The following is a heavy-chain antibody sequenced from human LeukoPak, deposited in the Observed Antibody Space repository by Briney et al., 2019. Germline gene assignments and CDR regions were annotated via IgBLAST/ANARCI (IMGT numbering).Heavy chain of an antibody. J-gene: IGHJ6*02. CDR3: ARGAPHLLLRFLEWPCMDV. Sequence: SETLSLTCAVYGGSFSGYYWSWIRQPPGKGLEWIGEINHSGSTNYNPSLKSRVTISVDTSKNQFSLKLSSVTAADTAVYYCARGAPHLLLRFLEWPCMDVWGQGTTVTVSS. V-gene: IGHV4-34*01. D-gene: IGHD3-3*01. CDR1: GGSFSGYY. CDR2: INHSGST.